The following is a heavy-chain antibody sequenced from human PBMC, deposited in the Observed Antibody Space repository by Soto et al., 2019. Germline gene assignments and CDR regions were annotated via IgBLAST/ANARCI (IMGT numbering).Heavy chain of an antibody. V-gene: IGHV3-15*01. D-gene: IGHD6-19*01. CDR1: GFTFSNAW. CDR2: MKSKTDGGTT. Sequence: GGSLRLSCAASGFTFSNAWMSWVRRAPGKGLEWVGRMKSKTDGGTTDYAAPVKGRFAISRDDSKNTLHLQMNSLKTEDTAVYYCTTDNRVAGYGGYYYYYYGMDVWGQGTTVTVSS. CDR3: TTDNRVAGYGGYYYYYYGMDV. J-gene: IGHJ6*02.